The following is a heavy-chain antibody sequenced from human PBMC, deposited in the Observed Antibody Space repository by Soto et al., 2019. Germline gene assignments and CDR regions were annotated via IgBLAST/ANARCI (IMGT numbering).Heavy chain of an antibody. Sequence: GGSLRLSCAASEFTFSSYAMSWVRQAPGKGLEWVSAISGSGGSTYYADSVKGRFTISRDNSKNTLYLQMNSLRAEDTAVYYCAKRQPLGYCSGGSCLVPNDYWGQGTLVTVSS. CDR1: EFTFSSYA. V-gene: IGHV3-23*01. CDR3: AKRQPLGYCSGGSCLVPNDY. CDR2: ISGSGGST. J-gene: IGHJ4*02. D-gene: IGHD2-15*01.